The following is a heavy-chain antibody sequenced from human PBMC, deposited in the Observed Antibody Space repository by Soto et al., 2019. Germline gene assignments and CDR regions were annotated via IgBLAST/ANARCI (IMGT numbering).Heavy chain of an antibody. J-gene: IGHJ4*02. CDR2: VRSDGDTT. D-gene: IGHD1-26*01. CDR3: AKGKGVGATPDGANC. CDR1: GFTFSRYG. V-gene: IGHV3-23*01. Sequence: EVQVLESGGGLVQPGGSLRLSCAASGFTFSRYGMNWVRQAPGKGLEWVSGVRSDGDTTYNADSVKGRFTVSRDNFRNTVDLQMSYLRVEDTAVYYCAKGKGVGATPDGANCWGQGTLVTVSP.